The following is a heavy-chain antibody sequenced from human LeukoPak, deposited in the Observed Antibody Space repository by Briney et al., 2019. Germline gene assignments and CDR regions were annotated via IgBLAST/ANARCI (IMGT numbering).Heavy chain of an antibody. Sequence: SQTLSLTCTVSGGSISSGDYYWSWIRQPPGTGLEWIGYIYYSGSIYYNPSLKSRVTISVDTSKNQFSLKLSSVTAADTAVYYCAREDCSSTSCYIGRDEGGLYFDYWGQGTLVTVSS. CDR2: IYYSGSI. J-gene: IGHJ4*02. CDR3: AREDCSSTSCYIGRDEGGLYFDY. D-gene: IGHD2-2*02. V-gene: IGHV4-30-4*08. CDR1: GGSISSGDYY.